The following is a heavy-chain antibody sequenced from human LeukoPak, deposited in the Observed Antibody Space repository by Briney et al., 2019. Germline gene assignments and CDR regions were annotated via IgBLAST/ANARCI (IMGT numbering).Heavy chain of an antibody. V-gene: IGHV4-34*01. CDR2: ISHSGST. J-gene: IGHJ5*02. CDR3: ARAGLSIFGMITRNWFDP. D-gene: IGHD3-3*01. Sequence: PSETLSLTCSVYGGSFSDYYWSWIRQPPGKGLEWIGEISHSGSTKFNPSLKSRVTISVDTSRNQFSLNLTSVTAADTAVYYCARAGLSIFGMITRNWFDPWGQGTLVSVSS. CDR1: GGSFSDYY.